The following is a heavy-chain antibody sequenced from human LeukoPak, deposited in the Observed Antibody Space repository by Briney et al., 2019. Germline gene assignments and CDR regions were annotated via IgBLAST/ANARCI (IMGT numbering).Heavy chain of an antibody. CDR1: GGSLVTYY. V-gene: IGHV4-59*08. CDR2: IHYSGST. D-gene: IGHD4-17*01. CDR3: ARHYGDNAFDY. Sequence: SETLSLTCTVSGGSLVTYYWSWIRQPPGKGLEWIGYIHYSGSTNYNPSLKSRLIISVDTSKNQFSLKMRSVTAADTAVYFCARHYGDNAFDYWGQGNPVTVSS. J-gene: IGHJ4*02.